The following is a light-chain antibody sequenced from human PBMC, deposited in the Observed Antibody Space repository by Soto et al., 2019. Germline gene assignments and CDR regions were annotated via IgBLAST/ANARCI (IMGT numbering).Light chain of an antibody. Sequence: IQLTQSPSSLSASVGDRVTITCRARQGINKFLAWYQQRPGKAHQLLVYGASTLQSGVPSRFSGSGSRTDFTLTISSLQPEDFATYYCQQLTNFRFTFDQGTKLDIK. J-gene: IGKJ2*01. CDR1: QGINKF. V-gene: IGKV1-9*01. CDR2: GAS. CDR3: QQLTNFRFT.